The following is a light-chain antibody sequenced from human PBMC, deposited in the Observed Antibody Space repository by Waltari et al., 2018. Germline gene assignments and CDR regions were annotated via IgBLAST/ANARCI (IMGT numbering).Light chain of an antibody. V-gene: IGLV2-14*01. CDR2: EVT. CDR3: SSYSTTFTVL. CDR1: SNDVCAHNL. Sequence: QSALPQPASVSGSLGQSISISCAGTSNDVCAHNLVSWYQQYPGIAPKLVIYEVTNRPSGISSRFSGSKSGNTASLTISGLQSEDEAEYFCSSYSTTFTVLFGGGTKVTV. J-gene: IGLJ3*02.